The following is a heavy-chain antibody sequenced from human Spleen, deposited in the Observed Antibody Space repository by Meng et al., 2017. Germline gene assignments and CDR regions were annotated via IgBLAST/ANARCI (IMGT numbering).Heavy chain of an antibody. V-gene: IGHV3-9*01. CDR1: GFTFSSYA. J-gene: IGHJ3*01. CDR2: ISWNGDNI. D-gene: IGHD5/OR15-5a*01. Sequence: GGSLRLSCAASGFTFSSYAMSWVRQAPGKGLEWVSGISWNGDNIAYADSVKGRFTISRDNAKNSLYLQMNSLRAEDTAFYYCAKDTTLVLSRGLDVWGPGTMVTVSS. CDR3: AKDTTLVLSRGLDV.